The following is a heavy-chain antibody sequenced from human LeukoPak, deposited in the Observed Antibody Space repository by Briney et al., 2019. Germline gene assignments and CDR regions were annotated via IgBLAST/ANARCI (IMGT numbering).Heavy chain of an antibody. CDR2: IYYSGST. D-gene: IGHD2-2*01. CDR3: ASSIVVVPAAFDY. Sequence: SETLSLTCTVSGGSISSGGYYWSWIRQHPGKGLEWIGYIYYSGSTYYNPSLKRRVTISVDTSKNQFSLKLSSVTAADTAVYYCASSIVVVPAAFDYWGQGTLVTVSS. CDR1: GGSISSGGYY. V-gene: IGHV4-31*03. J-gene: IGHJ4*02.